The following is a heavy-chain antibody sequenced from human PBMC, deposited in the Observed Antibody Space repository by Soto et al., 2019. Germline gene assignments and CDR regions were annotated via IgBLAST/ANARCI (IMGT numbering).Heavy chain of an antibody. CDR1: GGSISGSSYY. V-gene: IGHV4-39*01. CDR3: ARRGSPFDY. CDR2: IYYSGST. Sequence: SETLSLTCTVSGGSISGSSYYWGWIRQPPGKGLEWIGSIYYSGSTYYNPSLKSRVTISVDTSKNQFSLKLSSVTAADTAVYYCARRGSPFDYWGQGTLVTVSS. D-gene: IGHD1-1*01. J-gene: IGHJ4*02.